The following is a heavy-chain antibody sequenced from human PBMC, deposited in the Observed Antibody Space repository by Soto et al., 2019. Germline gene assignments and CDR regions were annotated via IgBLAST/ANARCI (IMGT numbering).Heavy chain of an antibody. CDR1: GFSLSTSGVG. CDR2: IYWDDDK. J-gene: IGHJ4*02. Sequence: SGPALVNPTQTLTLTCTFSGFSLSTSGVGVGWIRRPPGKALEWLALIYWDDDKRYSPSLKSRLTITKDTSKNQVVLTMTNMDPVDTATYHCAHSGSAVAVVAATSFDYWGQGTLVTVSS. V-gene: IGHV2-5*02. D-gene: IGHD2-15*01. CDR3: AHSGSAVAVVAATSFDY.